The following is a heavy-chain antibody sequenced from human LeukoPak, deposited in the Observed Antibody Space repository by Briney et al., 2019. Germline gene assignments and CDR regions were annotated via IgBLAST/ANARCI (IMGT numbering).Heavy chain of an antibody. J-gene: IGHJ4*02. D-gene: IGHD3-10*01. Sequence: SETLSLTCTVSGGSISGGDYSWSWIRQPPGKGLEWIGYIYNSGSSYYNPSLKSRVTISVDTSKNQFSLKLRSVTAADTAVYFCAREGVYRITMVRGIIQWGQGTLVTVSS. CDR3: AREGVYRITMVRGIIQ. V-gene: IGHV4-30-4*01. CDR2: IYNSGSS. CDR1: GGSISGGDYS.